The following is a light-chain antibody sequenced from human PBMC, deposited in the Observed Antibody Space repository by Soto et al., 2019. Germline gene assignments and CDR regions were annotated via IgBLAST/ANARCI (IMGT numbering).Light chain of an antibody. CDR1: ESIATN. CDR3: QLYSRSPRQIT. Sequence: ERVMTQSPATLSLSPLERSTLSFMSSESIATNLAWYQQKPGQAPRLVIFDISNRATGIPDRFSGSGSGTDCTLTISRLEPEDFAVYYCQLYSRSPRQITFGQGTRLEIK. V-gene: IGKV3-20*01. CDR2: DIS. J-gene: IGKJ5*01.